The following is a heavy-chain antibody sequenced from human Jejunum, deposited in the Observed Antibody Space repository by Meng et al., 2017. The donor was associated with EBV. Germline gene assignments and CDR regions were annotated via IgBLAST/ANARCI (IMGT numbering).Heavy chain of an antibody. V-gene: IGHV4-34*02. D-gene: IGHD3-16*02. Sequence: QVPLQQWGAGLLKPSETLSLTCAVYRGSFSGYYWSWIRQHPGKGLEWIGEINHSGSTNYNPSLRRRVTISVETSKNQFSLRLNSVTAADTAVYYCARVAFSYTTRSLDSWGQGTLVTVSS. CDR2: INHSGST. CDR1: RGSFSGYY. J-gene: IGHJ4*02. CDR3: ARVAFSYTTRSLDS.